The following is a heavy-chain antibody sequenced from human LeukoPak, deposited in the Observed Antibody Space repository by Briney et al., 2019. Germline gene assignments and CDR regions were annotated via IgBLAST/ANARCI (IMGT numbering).Heavy chain of an antibody. V-gene: IGHV3-66*01. J-gene: IGHJ4*02. CDR1: GFTVSSNY. D-gene: IGHD2-2*01. Sequence: GGSLRLSCAASGFTVSSNYMSWVRQAPGKGLEWVSVIYSGGSTYYADSVKGRFTISGDNSKNTLYLQMNSLRAEDTAVYYCARNNHCSSTSCYLRHWGQGTLVTVSS. CDR2: IYSGGST. CDR3: ARNNHCSSTSCYLRH.